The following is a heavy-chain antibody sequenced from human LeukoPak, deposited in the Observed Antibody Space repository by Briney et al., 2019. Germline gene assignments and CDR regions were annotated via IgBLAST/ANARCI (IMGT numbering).Heavy chain of an antibody. Sequence: SETLSLTCTVSGGFISSYYWSWIRQPAGKGLEWIGRIYTSGSTNYNPSLKSPVNKSVDTSKNQFSLKLSSVTAADTAVYFCARGGSPRDFHHWGQGALVTVSS. J-gene: IGHJ1*01. V-gene: IGHV4-4*07. D-gene: IGHD1-26*01. CDR2: IYTSGST. CDR3: ARGGSPRDFHH. CDR1: GGFISSYY.